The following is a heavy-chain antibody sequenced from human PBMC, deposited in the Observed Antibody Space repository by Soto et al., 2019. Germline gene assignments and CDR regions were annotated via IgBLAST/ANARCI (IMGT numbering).Heavy chain of an antibody. J-gene: IGHJ4*02. CDR2: IYYSGNT. CDR1: GGSISSYY. D-gene: IGHD2-2*01. V-gene: IGHV4-59*01. Sequence: SETLSLTCTVSGGSISSYYWSWIRQPPGKGLEWIGYIYYSGNTNYNPSLKSRVTISVGTSKNQFSLKLSSVTAADTAVYFCARGYCSSTRCYGTFDYWGQGTLVTVSS. CDR3: ARGYCSSTRCYGTFDY.